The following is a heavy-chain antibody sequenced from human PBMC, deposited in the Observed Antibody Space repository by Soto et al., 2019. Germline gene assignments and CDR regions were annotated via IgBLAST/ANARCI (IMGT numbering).Heavy chain of an antibody. CDR2: INPSGGST. Sequence: ASVKVSCKASGNIFINYYMHWVRQAPGQGLEWMGIINPSGGSTTHAQRFQGRVTMTRDTSTSTVYMDLSSLRSDDTPVYYCAKTFAHDSSGYEPPGWFDPWGQGTLVTVSS. D-gene: IGHD3-22*01. J-gene: IGHJ5*02. CDR1: GNIFINYY. V-gene: IGHV1-46*01. CDR3: AKTFAHDSSGYEPPGWFDP.